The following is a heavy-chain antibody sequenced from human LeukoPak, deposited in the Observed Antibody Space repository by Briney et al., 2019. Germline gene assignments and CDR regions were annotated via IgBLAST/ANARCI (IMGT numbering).Heavy chain of an antibody. Sequence: SETLSLTCTVSGGSISSGGYYWSWIRQPPGKGPEWIGYIYHSGSTYYNPSLKSRVTISVDRSKNQFSLKLSSVTAADTAVHYCARTKVGYCSSTSCYNEYYFDNWGQGTLVTVSS. D-gene: IGHD2-2*02. V-gene: IGHV4-30-2*01. CDR2: IYHSGST. CDR1: GGSISSGGYY. CDR3: ARTKVGYCSSTSCYNEYYFDN. J-gene: IGHJ4*02.